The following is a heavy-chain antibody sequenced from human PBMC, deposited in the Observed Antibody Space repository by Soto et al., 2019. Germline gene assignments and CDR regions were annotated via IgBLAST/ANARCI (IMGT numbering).Heavy chain of an antibody. Sequence: AGGSLRLSCAASGFTFSSYEMNWVRQAPGKGLEWVSYISSSGSTIYYADSVKGRFTISRDNAKNSLYLQMNSLRAEDTAVYYCARRLIAAAGIFETHYYGMDVWGQGTTVTVSS. CDR2: ISSSGSTI. J-gene: IGHJ6*02. V-gene: IGHV3-48*03. CDR1: GFTFSSYE. CDR3: ARRLIAAAGIFETHYYGMDV. D-gene: IGHD6-13*01.